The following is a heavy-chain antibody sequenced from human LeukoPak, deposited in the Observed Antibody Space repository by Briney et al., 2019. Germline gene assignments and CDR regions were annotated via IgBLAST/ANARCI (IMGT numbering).Heavy chain of an antibody. CDR1: GFTFSRSA. Sequence: GGSLRLSCAASGFTFSRSAMTWVRQTPGKGLDWVSSISSSGNTYYADSVKGRFTITRDNAKNSLYLQMNSLRAEDTANYYCARRARDFGDSHAFDVWGQGTMVTVSS. J-gene: IGHJ3*01. V-gene: IGHV3-23*01. D-gene: IGHD4-17*01. CDR3: ARRARDFGDSHAFDV. CDR2: ISSSGNT.